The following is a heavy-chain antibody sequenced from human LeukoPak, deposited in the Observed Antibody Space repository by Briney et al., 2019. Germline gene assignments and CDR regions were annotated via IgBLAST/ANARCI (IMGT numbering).Heavy chain of an antibody. V-gene: IGHV3-33*01. D-gene: IGHD6-13*01. Sequence: PGGSQRLPCVASGLTFRINGVHWVRQAQSQGLDWVAVSWFDGSIHYYADSVKDRFTISRDNSKNTLYLQMSSLRVEDTAVYFCARDQGTSAAGGAKGRFDYWGQGTLVTVSS. CDR1: GLTFRING. CDR2: SWFDGSIH. CDR3: ARDQGTSAAGGAKGRFDY. J-gene: IGHJ4*02.